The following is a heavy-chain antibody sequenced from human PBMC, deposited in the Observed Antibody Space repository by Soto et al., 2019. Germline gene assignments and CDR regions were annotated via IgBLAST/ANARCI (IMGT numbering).Heavy chain of an antibody. D-gene: IGHD3-9*01. CDR2: IYPGDSDT. CDR1: GYSFTSYW. Sequence: GEALKISCKGSGYSFTSYWIGWVRQMPGKGLEWMGIIYPGDSDTRYSPSFQGQVTISADKSISTAYLQWSSLKASDTAMYYCARQSGHAPPNYDILTGSQNNWLDPWGQGTLVTVSS. J-gene: IGHJ5*02. CDR3: ARQSGHAPPNYDILTGSQNNWLDP. V-gene: IGHV5-51*01.